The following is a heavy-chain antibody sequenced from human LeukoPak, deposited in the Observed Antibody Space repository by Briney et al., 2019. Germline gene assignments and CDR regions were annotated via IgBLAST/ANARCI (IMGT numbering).Heavy chain of an antibody. J-gene: IGHJ4*02. V-gene: IGHV3-74*01. CDR1: GFTFSRYW. D-gene: IGHD4-17*01. CDR3: AREIYGDYGSDY. Sequence: GGSLRLSCAASGFTFSRYWMHWVRQAPGKGLVWVSRINSDGSSTTYADSVNGRFTISRDNAKNTLYLQMNSLGAEDTAVYYCAREIYGDYGSDYWGQGTLLTVSS. CDR2: INSDGSST.